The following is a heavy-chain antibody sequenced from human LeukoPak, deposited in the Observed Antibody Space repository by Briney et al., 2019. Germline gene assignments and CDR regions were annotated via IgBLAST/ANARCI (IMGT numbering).Heavy chain of an antibody. CDR1: GFTVSSNY. V-gene: IGHV3-53*05. D-gene: IGHD6-19*01. CDR2: IYSGGST. CDR3: AISRGAVAARFDC. J-gene: IGHJ4*02. Sequence: PGGSLRLSCAASGFTVSSNYMSWVRQAPGKGLEWVSIIYSGGSTFYADFVKGRFTISRDTSKNTLYLQMNSLRAEDTAVYYCAISRGAVAARFDCWGQGTLVTVSS.